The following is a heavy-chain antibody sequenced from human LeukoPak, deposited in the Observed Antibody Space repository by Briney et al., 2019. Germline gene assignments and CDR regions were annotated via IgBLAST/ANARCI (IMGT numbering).Heavy chain of an antibody. Sequence: PGGSLRLSCAASGFTFSSYAMSGVRQSPGNGLECVSAISGSGGSTYYAASVKGRFTISRDNSKNPLYLQMTSLRAEDKAVYYCAKAQARLAVAGHDAFDIWGQGTMVTVSS. V-gene: IGHV3-23*01. CDR3: AKAQARLAVAGHDAFDI. J-gene: IGHJ3*02. D-gene: IGHD6-19*01. CDR2: ISGSGGST. CDR1: GFTFSSYA.